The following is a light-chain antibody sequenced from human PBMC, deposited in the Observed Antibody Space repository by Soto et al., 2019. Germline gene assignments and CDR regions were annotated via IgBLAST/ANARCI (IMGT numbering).Light chain of an antibody. CDR2: KAS. Sequence: QMTQSPSTLSGSVGDRVAIAGRASRTISSWLAWYQQKPGKAPKLLIYKASTLKSGVPSRFSGSGSGTEFTLPISRLQPDDFATYYCQPYNSSSEAFGQGTKVDIK. V-gene: IGKV1-5*03. J-gene: IGKJ1*01. CDR3: QPYNSSSEA. CDR1: RTISSW.